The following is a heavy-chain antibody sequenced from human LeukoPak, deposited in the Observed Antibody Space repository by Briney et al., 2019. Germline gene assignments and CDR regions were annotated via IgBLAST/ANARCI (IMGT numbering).Heavy chain of an antibody. V-gene: IGHV3-48*03. CDR3: ARGGPSRPLAR. D-gene: IGHD3-3*02. CDR1: GFTFSSYE. J-gene: IGHJ4*01. Sequence: PGGSLRLSCAASGFTFSSYEMNWARQAPGKGLEWVSYISSSGTSIYYADSVKGRFTISRDNAKNSLYLQMNGLRAEDTALYYCARGGPSRPLARWGHGTLVTVSS. CDR2: ISSSGTSI.